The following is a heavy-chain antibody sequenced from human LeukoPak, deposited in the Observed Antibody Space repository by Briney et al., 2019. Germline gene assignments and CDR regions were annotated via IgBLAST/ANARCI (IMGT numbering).Heavy chain of an antibody. D-gene: IGHD2-2*01. CDR3: ATSLYCSSASCPFDD. CDR1: GFTFSSYP. J-gene: IGHJ4*02. Sequence: GGSLRLSCTASGFTFSSYPMSWVRQAPGKGLQWVAFIRYDERDIYYADSVKGRFTISRDNSKNTLYLQMNSLRPEDTAVYYCATSLYCSSASCPFDDWGQGTLVTVSS. V-gene: IGHV3-30*02. CDR2: IRYDERDI.